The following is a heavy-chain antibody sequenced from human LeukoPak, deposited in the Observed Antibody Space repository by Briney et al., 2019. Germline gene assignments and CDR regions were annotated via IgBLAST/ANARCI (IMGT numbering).Heavy chain of an antibody. J-gene: IGHJ4*02. V-gene: IGHV3-64*01. CDR2: ISSNGGST. Sequence: GGSLRLSCAASGFTFSSYAMHWVRQAPGKGLEYVSAISSNGGSTYYANSVKGRFTISRDSFKNTLYLQMGSLRAEDMAVYYCARDFRYYDSSGYLYWGQGTLVTVSS. CDR3: ARDFRYYDSSGYLY. CDR1: GFTFSSYA. D-gene: IGHD3-22*01.